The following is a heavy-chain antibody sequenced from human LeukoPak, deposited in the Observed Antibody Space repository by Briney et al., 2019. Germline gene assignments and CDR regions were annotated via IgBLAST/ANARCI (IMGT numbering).Heavy chain of an antibody. CDR2: INPNSGGT. V-gene: IGHV1-2*02. CDR1: GYTFTGYY. CDR3: ARDPHRGVTQDY. Sequence: ASVKVSCKASGYTFTGYYMHWVRQAPAQGLEWMGWINPNSGGTNYAQKFQGRVTMTRNTSISTAYMELSRLRSDDTAVYYCARDPHRGVTQDYWGQGTLVTVSS. J-gene: IGHJ4*02. D-gene: IGHD3-3*01.